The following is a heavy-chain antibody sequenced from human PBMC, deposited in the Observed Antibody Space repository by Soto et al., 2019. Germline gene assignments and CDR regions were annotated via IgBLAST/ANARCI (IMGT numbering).Heavy chain of an antibody. CDR2: TSYDVNNE. J-gene: IGHJ5*02. Sequence: QVQLVESGGGVVQPGRSLRLSCAASGFTFSNYAIHWVRQAPGKGLEWVAVTSYDVNNEFYADSVRGRFTISRDNSKKPLYLQMNNPGAEDTAVYYCARSDGYCLGNLCYRWFDPWGQGTLVTVSP. V-gene: IGHV3-30-3*01. CDR3: ARSDGYCLGNLCYRWFDP. D-gene: IGHD2-15*01. CDR1: GFTFSNYA.